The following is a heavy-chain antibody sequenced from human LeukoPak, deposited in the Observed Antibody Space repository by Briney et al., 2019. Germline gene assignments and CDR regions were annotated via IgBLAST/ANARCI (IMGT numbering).Heavy chain of an antibody. J-gene: IGHJ6*03. CDR3: ARSITIFGVVSHGGYYYYMDV. CDR2: IIPIFGTA. D-gene: IGHD3-3*01. CDR1: GGTFSSYA. V-gene: IGHV1-69*05. Sequence: ASVKVSCKASGGTFSSYAISWVRQAPGQGLEWMGGIIPIFGTANYAQKFQGGVTITTDESTSTAYMELSSLRSEDTAVYYCARSITIFGVVSHGGYYYYMDVWGKGTTVTVSS.